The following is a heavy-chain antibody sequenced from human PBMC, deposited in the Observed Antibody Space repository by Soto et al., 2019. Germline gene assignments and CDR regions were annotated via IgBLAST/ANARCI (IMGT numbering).Heavy chain of an antibody. D-gene: IGHD6-6*01. V-gene: IGHV3-33*08. CDR1: GFTFRNHA. CDR3: ARDQGVVIIKDH. CDR2: IWYDGTSK. J-gene: IGHJ4*02. Sequence: PGGSLRLSCAASGFTFRNHAMHWVRQAPGKGLEWVGLIWYDGTSKYYAGSVKGRFTISRDNSKNTLYLEMNSPRVEDTAIYYCARDQGVVIIKDHWGQGTLVTVSS.